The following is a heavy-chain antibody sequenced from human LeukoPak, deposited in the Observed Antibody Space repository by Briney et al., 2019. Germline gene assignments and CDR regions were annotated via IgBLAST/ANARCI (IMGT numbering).Heavy chain of an antibody. CDR3: ARRGKGLLWFGELLSFDY. J-gene: IGHJ4*02. CDR1: GGSFSGYY. Sequence: SETLSLTCAVYGGSFSGYYWSWIRQPPGKGLEWIGEINHSGSTNYNPSLKSRVTISVDTSKNQFSLKLSSVTAADTAVYYCARRGKGLLWFGELLSFDYWGQGTLVTVSS. D-gene: IGHD3-10*01. V-gene: IGHV4-34*01. CDR2: INHSGST.